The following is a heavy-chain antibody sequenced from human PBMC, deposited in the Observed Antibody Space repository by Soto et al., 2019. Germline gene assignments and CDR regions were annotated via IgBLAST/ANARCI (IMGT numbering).Heavy chain of an antibody. CDR2: IYYSGST. CDR3: ARDTGPSKAWGHDY. V-gene: IGHV4-30-4*01. CDR1: GVSISSGDYY. D-gene: IGHD3-16*01. Sequence: SETLSLTCTVSGVSISSGDYYWSWIRQPPGKGLEWIGYIYYSGSTYYNPSLKSRATISVDTSKNQFSLKLSSVTAADTAVYYCARDTGPSKAWGHDYWGQGTLVTVSS. J-gene: IGHJ4*02.